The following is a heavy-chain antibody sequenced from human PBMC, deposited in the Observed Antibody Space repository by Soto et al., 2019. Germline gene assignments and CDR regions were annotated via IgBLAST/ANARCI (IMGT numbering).Heavy chain of an antibody. CDR2: IIPILGIA. CDR3: ARGRSTPHTSNREQQGEFDY. V-gene: IGHV1-69*02. J-gene: IGHJ4*02. D-gene: IGHD6-13*01. CDR1: GGTFSSYT. Sequence: SVKVSCKASGGTFSSYTISWVRQAPGQGLEWMGRIIPILGIANYAQKFQGRVTISVDTSKNQFSLKLSSVTAADTAVYYCARGRSTPHTSNREQQGEFDYWGQGTLVTVSS.